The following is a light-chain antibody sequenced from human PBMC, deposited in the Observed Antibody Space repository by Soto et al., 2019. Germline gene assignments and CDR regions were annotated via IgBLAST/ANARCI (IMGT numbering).Light chain of an antibody. CDR2: AAF. J-gene: IGKJ1*01. V-gene: IGKV1-5*01. Sequence: DIQMTQSPSTLSASVGDRVTITCRVSKNINTWVAWYQQRPGQAPHLLIFAAFNLQSGVPSRFSGSGSGTEFTLTISSLQPDDFATYYCQQYNSYSPRTFGQGTKVDIK. CDR1: KNINTW. CDR3: QQYNSYSPRT.